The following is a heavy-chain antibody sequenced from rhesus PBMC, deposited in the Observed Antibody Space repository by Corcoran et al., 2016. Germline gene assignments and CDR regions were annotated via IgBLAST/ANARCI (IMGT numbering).Heavy chain of an antibody. Sequence: QVTLTESGPALVKPTQTLTLTCTFSGFSLSTSGIGVGLIRQPSRKTLEWLAHIYWDDDKRNSTARKSRLNISKDTSKNQVVLTKTNMDPLDTATYYCARSLCSGSWNVGFDYWGQGVLVTVSS. D-gene: IGHD6-25*01. J-gene: IGHJ4*01. CDR1: GFSLSTSGIG. V-gene: IGHV2-174*02. CDR3: ARSLCSGSWNVGFDY. CDR2: IYWDDDK.